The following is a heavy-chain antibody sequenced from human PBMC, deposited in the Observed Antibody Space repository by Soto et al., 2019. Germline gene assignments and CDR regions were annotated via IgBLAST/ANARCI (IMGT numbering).Heavy chain of an antibody. Sequence: PGVSQRLSCVASGFTFSSYSMSWVRQAPGKGLEWVSGFRSGGDDDTTYYADSVRGRFTISRDNSKNTLFLQMNSLRAEDTAIYYCAKKVNSGSGSQFFDYWGQGTLVTVSS. CDR3: AKKVNSGSGSQFFDY. CDR2: FRSGGDDDTT. D-gene: IGHD3-10*01. V-gene: IGHV3-23*01. J-gene: IGHJ4*02. CDR1: GFTFSSYS.